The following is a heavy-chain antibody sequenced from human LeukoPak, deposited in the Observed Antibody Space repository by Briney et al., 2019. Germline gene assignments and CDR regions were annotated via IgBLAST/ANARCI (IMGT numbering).Heavy chain of an antibody. D-gene: IGHD6-13*01. CDR3: ARLEQQLAPTDY. J-gene: IGHJ4*02. CDR2: ISVYNGNT. Sequence: EASVKVSCKASGGTFSSYTISWVRQAPGQGLEWMGWISVYNGNTNYAQNLQGRVTMTTDTSTSTAYMELRSLRSDDTAVYYCARLEQQLAPTDYWGQGTLVTVSS. V-gene: IGHV1-18*01. CDR1: GGTFSSYT.